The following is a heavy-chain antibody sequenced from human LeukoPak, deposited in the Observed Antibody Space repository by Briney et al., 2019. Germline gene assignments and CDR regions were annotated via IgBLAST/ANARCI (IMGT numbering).Heavy chain of an antibody. CDR1: GGSISSGGYS. D-gene: IGHD6-19*01. Sequence: SQTLSLTCAVSGGSISSGGYSWSWIRQPPGKGLEWIGYIYHSGSTNYNPSLKSRVTMSVDTSKNQFSLKLSSVTAADTAVYYCARDAIAVADSYYFDYWGQGTLVTVSS. CDR2: IYHSGST. J-gene: IGHJ4*02. CDR3: ARDAIAVADSYYFDY. V-gene: IGHV4-30-2*01.